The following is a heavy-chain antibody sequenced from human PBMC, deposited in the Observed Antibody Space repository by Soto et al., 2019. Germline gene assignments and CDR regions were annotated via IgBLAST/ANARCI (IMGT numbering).Heavy chain of an antibody. D-gene: IGHD3-10*01. CDR3: ASPSYGSGSDY. Sequence: QVQLVQSGAEVNKPGASVKASCKASGYIFSSYSRPWVRQAPGKRLEWMGWINAGNGNTKYSQKFQGSVNFTRDTSAPTAYMERSSLRSEDTAVYYCASPSYGSGSDYWGQGTLVTVSS. J-gene: IGHJ4*02. CDR2: INAGNGNT. V-gene: IGHV1-3*01. CDR1: GYIFSSYS.